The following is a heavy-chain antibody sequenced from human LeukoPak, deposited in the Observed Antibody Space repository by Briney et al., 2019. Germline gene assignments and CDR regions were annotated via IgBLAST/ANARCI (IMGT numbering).Heavy chain of an antibody. CDR2: IKSKTDGGTT. CDR1: GFIFSNAW. D-gene: IGHD1-26*01. CDR3: TTGQPGSYFPFEI. J-gene: IGHJ3*02. V-gene: IGHV3-15*01. Sequence: GGSLRLSCAASGFIFSNAWMSWVRQAPGKGREWVGRIKSKTDGGTTDYAAPVKGRFTISRDDSKNTLYLQVNSLKTEDTAVYYCTTGQPGSYFPFEIWGQGTMVTVSS.